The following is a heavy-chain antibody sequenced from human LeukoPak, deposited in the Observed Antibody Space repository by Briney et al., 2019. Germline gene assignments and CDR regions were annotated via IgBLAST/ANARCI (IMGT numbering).Heavy chain of an antibody. CDR1: GYAFTGYY. Sequence: ASVKVSCKASGYAFTGYYMHWVRQAPGRGLEWMGWINPNSGGTNYAQKFQGRVTMTRDTSISTAYMELSRLRSDDTAVYYCARGAPEWELLGEWFDPWGQGTLVTVSS. D-gene: IGHD1-26*01. CDR2: INPNSGGT. J-gene: IGHJ5*02. V-gene: IGHV1-2*02. CDR3: ARGAPEWELLGEWFDP.